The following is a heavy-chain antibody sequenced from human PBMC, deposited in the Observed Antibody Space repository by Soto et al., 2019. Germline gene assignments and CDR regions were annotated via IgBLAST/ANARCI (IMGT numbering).Heavy chain of an antibody. J-gene: IGHJ4*02. Sequence: PGGSLRLSCAASGFTFSSYEMNWVRQAPGKGLEWVSYVSSSGSTIYYADSVKGRFTISRDNAKNSLYLQMNSLRAEDTAVYYCAYSGSYFDYWGQGTLVTVSS. D-gene: IGHD1-26*01. CDR2: VSSSGSTI. CDR1: GFTFSSYE. CDR3: AYSGSYFDY. V-gene: IGHV3-48*03.